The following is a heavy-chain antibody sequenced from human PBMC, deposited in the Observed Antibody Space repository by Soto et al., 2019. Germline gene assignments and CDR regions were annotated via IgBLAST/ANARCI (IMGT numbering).Heavy chain of an antibody. CDR2: IYYGGST. J-gene: IGHJ6*03. V-gene: IGHV4-39*01. CDR1: GGSISSSSYY. D-gene: IGHD3-3*01. Sequence: SETLSLTCTVSGGSISSSSYYWGWIRQPPGKGLEWIGSIYYGGSTYYNPSLKSRVTISVGTSKNQFSLKLSSVTAADAAVYYCARHPDYDFSYYYMDVWGKGTTVTVSS. CDR3: ARHPDYDFSYYYMDV.